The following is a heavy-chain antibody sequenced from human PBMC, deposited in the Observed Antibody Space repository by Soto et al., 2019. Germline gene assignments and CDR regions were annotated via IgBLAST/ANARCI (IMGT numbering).Heavy chain of an antibody. Sequence: GGSLRLSCAASGFTFSSYAMHWVRQAPGKGLEWVAVISYDGSNKYYADSVKGRFTISRDNSKNTLYLQMNSLRAEDTAVYYCARDLDTGYSYGRMDVWGQGTTVTVYS. CDR3: ARDLDTGYSYGRMDV. V-gene: IGHV3-30-3*01. D-gene: IGHD5-18*01. CDR2: ISYDGSNK. CDR1: GFTFSSYA. J-gene: IGHJ6*02.